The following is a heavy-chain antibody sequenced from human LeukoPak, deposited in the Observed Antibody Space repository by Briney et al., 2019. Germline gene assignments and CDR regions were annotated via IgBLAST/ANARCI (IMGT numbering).Heavy chain of an antibody. D-gene: IGHD2-2*01. J-gene: IGHJ5*02. Sequence: VASVKVSCKASRGTFSSYAISWVRQAPGQGLEWMGGIIPIFGTAYYAQKFQGRVTITADESTSTAYMELSSLRSEDTAVYYCARDARHRYCSSTTCYRGWLDPWGQGTLATVSS. CDR3: ARDARHRYCSSTTCYRGWLDP. V-gene: IGHV1-69*13. CDR1: RGTFSSYA. CDR2: IIPIFGTA.